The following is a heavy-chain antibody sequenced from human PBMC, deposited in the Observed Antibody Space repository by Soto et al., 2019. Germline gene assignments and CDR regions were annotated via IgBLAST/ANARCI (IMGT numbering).Heavy chain of an antibody. CDR1: GGSISSYY. D-gene: IGHD6-13*01. V-gene: IGHV4-59*01. Sequence: SETLSLTCTVSGGSISSYYWSWIRQPPGKGLEWIGYIYYSGSTNYNPSLKSRVTISVDTSKNQFSLKLSSVTAADTAVYYCARRTPAAAVYYYYYYMDVWGKGTTVTVSS. CDR3: ARRTPAAAVYYYYYYMDV. CDR2: IYYSGST. J-gene: IGHJ6*03.